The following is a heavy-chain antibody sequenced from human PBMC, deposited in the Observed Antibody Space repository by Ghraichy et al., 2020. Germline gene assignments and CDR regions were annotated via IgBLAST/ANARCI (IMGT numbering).Heavy chain of an antibody. CDR3: ARGGYNWPNNYYYGMDV. D-gene: IGHD1-20*01. CDR1: GYTFTSYG. V-gene: IGHV1-18*01. Sequence: ASVKVSCKASGYTFTSYGISWVRQAPGQGLEWMGWISAYNGNTNYAQKLQGRVTMTTDTSTSTAYMELRSLRSDDTAVYYCARGGYNWPNNYYYGMDVWGQGTTVTVSS. CDR2: ISAYNGNT. J-gene: IGHJ6*02.